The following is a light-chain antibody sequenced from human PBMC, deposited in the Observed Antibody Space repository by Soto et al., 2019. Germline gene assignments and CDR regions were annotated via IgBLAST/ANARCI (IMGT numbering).Light chain of an antibody. CDR1: SSDVGSYNL. Sequence: QSVLTQPASVSGSPGHSITISCTGISSDVGSYNLVSWYQQHPGKGPKLMIYEVSKRPSGVSNRFSGSKSGITASLTISGLQADDEADYYCCSYAGSDTYVFGTGTKVT. CDR3: CSYAGSDTYV. V-gene: IGLV2-23*02. CDR2: EVS. J-gene: IGLJ1*01.